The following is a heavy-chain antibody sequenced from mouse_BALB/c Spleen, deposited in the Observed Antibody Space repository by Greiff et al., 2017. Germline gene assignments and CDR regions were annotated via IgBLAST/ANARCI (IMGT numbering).Heavy chain of an antibody. J-gene: IGHJ2*01. V-gene: IGHV5-17*02. D-gene: IGHD2-3*01. CDR1: GFTFSSFG. CDR2: ISSGSSTI. Sequence: EVHLVESGGGLVQPGGSRKLSCAASGFTFSSFGMHWVRQAPEKGLEWVAYISSGSSTIYYADTVKGRFTISRDNPKNTLFLQMTSLRSEDTAMYYCARDGYPPFDYWGQGTTLTVSS. CDR3: ARDGYPPFDY.